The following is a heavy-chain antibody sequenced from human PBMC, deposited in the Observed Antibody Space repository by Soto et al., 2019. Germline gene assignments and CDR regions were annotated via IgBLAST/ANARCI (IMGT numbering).Heavy chain of an antibody. V-gene: IGHV3-11*01. J-gene: IGHJ6*02. CDR3: ARDQAVTPRVHYYGMDV. Sequence: RRLSCAASGFTFSDYYMSWIRQAPGKGLEWVSYISSSGSTIYYADSVKGRFTISRDSAKNSLYLQMNSLRAEDTAVYYCARDQAVTPRVHYYGMDVWGQGTTVTVSS. D-gene: IGHD4-4*01. CDR1: GFTFSDYY. CDR2: ISSSGSTI.